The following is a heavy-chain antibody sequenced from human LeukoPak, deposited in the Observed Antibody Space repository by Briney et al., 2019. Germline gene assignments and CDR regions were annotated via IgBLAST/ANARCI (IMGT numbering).Heavy chain of an antibody. CDR1: GGSTSSDY. CDR3: ARLKLGAYFDL. V-gene: IGHV4-59*08. Sequence: SETLSLTCTVSGGSTSSDYWSWIRQSPGKGLEWVGYVYNSGDTGKNPSLKSRVTILLDTSKNQCSLKLISVSAADTAVYYCARLKLGAYFDLRGRGTLVTVSS. CDR2: VYNSGDT. D-gene: IGHD3-16*01. J-gene: IGHJ2*01.